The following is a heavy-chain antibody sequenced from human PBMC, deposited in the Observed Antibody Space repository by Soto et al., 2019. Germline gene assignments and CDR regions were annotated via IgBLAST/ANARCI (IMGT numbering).Heavy chain of an antibody. J-gene: IGHJ1*01. D-gene: IGHD6-13*01. CDR3: ARDLGSSWYPEYFQH. CDR2: ISYDGSNK. Sequence: PGGSLRLSCAASGFTFSSYGMHWVRQAPGKGLEWVAVISYDGSNKYCADSVKGRFTISRDNAKNSLYLQMNSLRAEDTAVYYCARDLGSSWYPEYFQHWGQGTLVTVSS. V-gene: IGHV3-30*03. CDR1: GFTFSSYG.